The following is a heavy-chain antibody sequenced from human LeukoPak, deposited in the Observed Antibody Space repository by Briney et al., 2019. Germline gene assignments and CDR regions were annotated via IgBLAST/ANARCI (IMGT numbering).Heavy chain of an antibody. V-gene: IGHV4-59*01. J-gene: IGHJ1*01. CDR2: IYYSGSP. CDR1: AGSISSYY. CDR3: ARSEMYYYDSSGYYPKYFQH. Sequence: RSSQTLSLTCTVSAGSISSYYWGWIRQPPGKGLGWIGYIYYSGSPNYNPSLKRRVTISVDTSKNQLSLQLSSVTAADTAVYYCARSEMYYYDSSGYYPKYFQHRGQGTLVTVSS. D-gene: IGHD3-22*01.